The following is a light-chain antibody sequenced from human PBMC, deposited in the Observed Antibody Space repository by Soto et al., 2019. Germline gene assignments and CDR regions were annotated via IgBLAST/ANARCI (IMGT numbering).Light chain of an antibody. CDR2: DAS. V-gene: IGKV3-11*01. CDR1: QSVSKY. J-gene: IGKJ5*01. CDR3: QQRSNWPIT. Sequence: EIVLTQSPATLSLSPGERVTLSCRTRQSVSKYFAWYQQKPGRAPRLLIYDASSRATGIPARFIGSGSGTDFTLPISSLEPEDFAIYYCQQRSNWPITFGQGTRLEIK.